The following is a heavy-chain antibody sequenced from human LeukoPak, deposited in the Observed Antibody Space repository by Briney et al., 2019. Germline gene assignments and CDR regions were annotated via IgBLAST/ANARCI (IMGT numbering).Heavy chain of an antibody. J-gene: IGHJ5*02. CDR3: ATIFPAAGNLGRNYWFDP. Sequence: GASVKVSCKVSGYTLTELSMHWVRQAPGKGLEWMGGFDPEDGETIYAQKFQGRVTMTEDTSTDTAYMELSSLRSEDTAAYYCATIFPAAGNLGRNYWFDPWGQGTLVTVSS. V-gene: IGHV1-24*01. CDR1: GYTLTELS. D-gene: IGHD6-13*01. CDR2: FDPEDGET.